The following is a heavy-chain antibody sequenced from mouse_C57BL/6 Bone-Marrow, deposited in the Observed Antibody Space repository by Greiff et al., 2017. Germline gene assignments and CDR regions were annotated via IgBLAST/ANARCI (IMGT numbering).Heavy chain of an antibody. J-gene: IGHJ3*01. CDR1: GYTFTDYY. Sequence: VQLQQSGPELAKPGASVKISCKASGYTFTDYYINWVKQRPGQGLVWSGCIFPGSGSTYYNEKFKGKATLTVDKSSSTAYMLLSSLTAADSAVYLCAGVDYASFAYWGQGTLVTVSA. CDR2: IFPGSGST. V-gene: IGHV1-75*01. CDR3: AGVDYASFAY. D-gene: IGHD1-1*02.